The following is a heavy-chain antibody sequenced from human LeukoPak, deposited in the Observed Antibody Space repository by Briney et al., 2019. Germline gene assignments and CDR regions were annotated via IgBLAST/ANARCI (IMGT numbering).Heavy chain of an antibody. CDR2: IYYTGTT. V-gene: IGHV4-39*07. J-gene: IGHJ4*02. CDR1: DGSISSRSYY. D-gene: IGHD3-10*01. Sequence: SSETLSLTCTVSDGSISSRSYYWGWVRQPPGKGLEWIGSIYYTGTTYYNPSLESRVTISVDTSRNQFSLKLTSVTAADTAVYYCARGGSLLWFGEFYYWGQGTLVTVSS. CDR3: ARGGSLLWFGEFYY.